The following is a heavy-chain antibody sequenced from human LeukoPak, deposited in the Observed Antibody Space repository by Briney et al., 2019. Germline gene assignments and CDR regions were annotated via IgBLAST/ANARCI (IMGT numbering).Heavy chain of an antibody. D-gene: IGHD6-13*01. CDR2: LHSGGST. V-gene: IGHV3-53*05. J-gene: IGHJ4*02. CDR3: AKDSSAAGTSAFDY. Sequence: GGSLRLSCAASGFIVSNNYMSWVRQAPGKGLEWVSVLHSGGSTYYADSVKGRFTISRDNAKNSLYLQMNSLRAEDTALYYCAKDSSAAGTSAFDYWGQGTLVTVSS. CDR1: GFIVSNNY.